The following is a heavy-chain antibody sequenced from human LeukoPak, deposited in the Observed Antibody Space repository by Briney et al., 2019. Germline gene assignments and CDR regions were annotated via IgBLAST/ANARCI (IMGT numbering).Heavy chain of an antibody. CDR3: ARRDFWSGWTYYFDY. Sequence: SETLSLTCAVYGGSFSGYYWSWIRQPPGKGLEWIGEINHSGSTNYNPSLKSRVTISVDTSKNQFSLKLSSVTAADTAVYYCARRDFWSGWTYYFDYWGQGTLVTVSS. CDR1: GGSFSGYY. D-gene: IGHD3-3*01. CDR2: INHSGST. J-gene: IGHJ4*02. V-gene: IGHV4-34*01.